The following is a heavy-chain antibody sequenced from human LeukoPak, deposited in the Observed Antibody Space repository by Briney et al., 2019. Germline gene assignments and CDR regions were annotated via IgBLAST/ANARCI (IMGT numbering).Heavy chain of an antibody. J-gene: IGHJ6*03. CDR2: ITDDGSST. CDR1: GFTFSRSA. V-gene: IGHV3-23*01. CDR3: AKMRGQYYHSYYMDA. Sequence: GGSLRLSCAASGFTFSRSAMNWVRQAPGKGLEWVSTITDDGSSTYFADSVKGRFTVSRDNSKSTLYLQMNSLTAEDTAVYYCAKMRGQYYHSYYMDAWGKGTTVTVSS.